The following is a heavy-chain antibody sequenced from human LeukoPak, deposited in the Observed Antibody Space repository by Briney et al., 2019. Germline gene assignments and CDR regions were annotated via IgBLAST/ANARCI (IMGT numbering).Heavy chain of an antibody. CDR2: ISGSGGST. CDR3: AKKAAKDIVVVPAAADY. D-gene: IGHD2-2*01. V-gene: IGHV3-23*01. J-gene: IGHJ4*02. CDR1: RFTFSSYA. Sequence: GGSLRLSCAASRFTFSSYAMSWVRQAPGKGLEWVSAISGSGGSTYYADSVKGRFTISRDNSKNTLYLQMNSLRAEDTAVYYCAKKAAKDIVVVPAAADYWGQGTLVTVSS.